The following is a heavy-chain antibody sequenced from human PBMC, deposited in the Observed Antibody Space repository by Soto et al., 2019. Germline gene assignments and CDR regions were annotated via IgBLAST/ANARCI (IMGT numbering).Heavy chain of an antibody. V-gene: IGHV1-3*01. CDR1: GYTFTKYV. J-gene: IGHJ6*02. CDR2: INVGNGNT. CDR3: ARATDKLITISYGMDV. D-gene: IGHD3-16*01. Sequence: ASVKVSRKASGYTFTKYVIHWGRQAPGQRLEWMGWINVGNGNTKYSQKFQVRAIMTRDTSARTAYMELSSLRSEDTAVYYCARATDKLITISYGMDVWGQGTTVTVSS.